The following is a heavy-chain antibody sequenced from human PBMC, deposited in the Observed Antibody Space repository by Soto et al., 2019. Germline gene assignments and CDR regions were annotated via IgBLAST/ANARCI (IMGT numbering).Heavy chain of an antibody. V-gene: IGHV3-9*01. Sequence: DVQLVESGGGLVQPGRSLRLSCAASGFTFDDYAMHWVRQAPGKGLEWVSGISWNSGSIGYADSVKGRFTISRDNAKNSLYLQMNSLRAEDTALYYCAKAIASYYYGSGSYSSSGYWGQGTLVTVSS. J-gene: IGHJ4*02. CDR1: GFTFDDYA. CDR3: AKAIASYYYGSGSYSSSGY. CDR2: ISWNSGSI. D-gene: IGHD3-10*01.